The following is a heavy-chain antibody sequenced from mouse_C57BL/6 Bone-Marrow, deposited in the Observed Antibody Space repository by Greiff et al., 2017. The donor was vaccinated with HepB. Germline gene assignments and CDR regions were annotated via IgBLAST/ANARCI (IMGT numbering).Heavy chain of an antibody. CDR3: ASYYGSSYVAY. Sequence: EVQLQQSGPELVKPGASVKISCKASGYTFTDYYMNWVKQSHGKSLEWIGDINPNNGGTSYNQKFKGKATLTVDKSSSTAYMELRSLTSEDSAVYYCASYYGSSYVAYWGQGTLVTVSA. CDR1: GYTFTDYY. D-gene: IGHD1-1*01. V-gene: IGHV1-26*01. J-gene: IGHJ3*01. CDR2: INPNNGGT.